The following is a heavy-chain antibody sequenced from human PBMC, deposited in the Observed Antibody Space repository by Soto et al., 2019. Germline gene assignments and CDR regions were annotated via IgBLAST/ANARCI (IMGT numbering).Heavy chain of an antibody. J-gene: IGHJ6*02. CDR1: GYSFTSYW. Sequence: GESLKISCKGSGYSFTSYWIGWVRQMPGKGLEWMGIIYPGDSDTRYGPSFQGQVTVSADKSISTAYLQWSSLKASDTAMYYCARQGSGSDYGMDVWGQGTTVTVSS. CDR2: IYPGDSDT. D-gene: IGHD3-22*01. V-gene: IGHV5-51*01. CDR3: ARQGSGSDYGMDV.